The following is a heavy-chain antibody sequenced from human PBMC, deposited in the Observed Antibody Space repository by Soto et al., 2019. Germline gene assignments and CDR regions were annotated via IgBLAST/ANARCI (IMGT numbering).Heavy chain of an antibody. J-gene: IGHJ3*02. CDR3: SRSGDFPPPEGAFDI. Sequence: SETLSLTCTVSGGSISSGGYYWSWIRQHPGKGLEWIGYIYYSGSTYYNPSLKSRVTISVDTSKNQFSLKLSSVTAADTAVYYCSRSGDFPPPEGAFDIWGQGTMVTVSS. V-gene: IGHV4-31*03. CDR1: GGSISSGGYY. D-gene: IGHD3-3*01. CDR2: IYYSGST.